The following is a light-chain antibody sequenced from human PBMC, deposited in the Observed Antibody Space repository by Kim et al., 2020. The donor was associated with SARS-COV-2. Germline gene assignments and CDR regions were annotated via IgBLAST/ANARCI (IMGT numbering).Light chain of an antibody. V-gene: IGLV2-14*03. J-gene: IGLJ1*01. Sequence: GQSITNSSTGTSSDIGAFNYVSWFQQHPGRAPKLLIYDVSERPSGISNRFSGSTSGYTASLTISGLQAEDEADYYCSSYTTANTRLFGAGTKVTVL. CDR1: SSDIGAFNY. CDR2: DVS. CDR3: SSYTTANTRL.